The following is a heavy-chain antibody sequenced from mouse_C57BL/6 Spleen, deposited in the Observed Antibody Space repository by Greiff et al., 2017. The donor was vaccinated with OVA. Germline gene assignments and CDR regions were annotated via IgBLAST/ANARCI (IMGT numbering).Heavy chain of an antibody. CDR3: ARVGGYYYGSFYAMDY. CDR2: ISDGGSYT. V-gene: IGHV5-4*03. Sequence: EVMLVESGGGLVKPGGSLKLSCAASGFTFSSYAMSWVRQTPEKRLEWVATISDGGSYTYYPDNVKGRFTISRDNAKNNLYLQMSHLKSEDTAMYYCARVGGYYYGSFYAMDYWGQGTSVTVSS. CDR1: GFTFSSYA. J-gene: IGHJ4*01. D-gene: IGHD1-1*01.